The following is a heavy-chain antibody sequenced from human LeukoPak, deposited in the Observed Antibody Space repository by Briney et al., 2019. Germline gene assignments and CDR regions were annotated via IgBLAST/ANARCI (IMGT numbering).Heavy chain of an antibody. D-gene: IGHD6-19*01. CDR2: INPSGGST. CDR1: GYTFAAYY. V-gene: IGHV1-46*01. Sequence: ASVKVSCKATGYTFAAYYMHWVRQAPGQGLEWMGIINPSGGSTSYAQKFQGRVTMTRDTSTSTVYMELSSLRSEDTAVYYCAKLIAVAGPSDYWGQGTLATVSS. CDR3: AKLIAVAGPSDY. J-gene: IGHJ4*02.